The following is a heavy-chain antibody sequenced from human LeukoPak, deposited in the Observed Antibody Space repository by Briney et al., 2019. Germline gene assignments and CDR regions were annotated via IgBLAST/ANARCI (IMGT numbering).Heavy chain of an antibody. CDR1: GYSFTSYW. CDR3: ARHRRIAARPSHYYYYYMDV. J-gene: IGHJ6*03. Sequence: GESLKISCKASGYSFTSYWIGWVRQMPGKGLEWMGITYPGGSDIRYSPSFQGQVTFSADKSISTAYLQWSSLKASDTAMYYCARHRRIAARPSHYYYYYMDVWGKGTTVTVSS. V-gene: IGHV5-51*01. CDR2: TYPGGSDI. D-gene: IGHD6-6*01.